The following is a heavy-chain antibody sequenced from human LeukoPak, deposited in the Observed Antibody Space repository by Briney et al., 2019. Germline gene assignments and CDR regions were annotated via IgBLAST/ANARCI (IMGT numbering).Heavy chain of an antibody. CDR1: GYTFTSYD. J-gene: IGHJ4*02. CDR3: ARARLERWLQVYYFDY. CDR2: MDPNSGNT. V-gene: IGHV1-8*03. D-gene: IGHD5-24*01. Sequence: ASVKVSCKASGYTFTSYDTNWVRQATGQGLEWMGWMDPNSGNTGYAQRFQGRVTITRDTSASTAYMELSSLRSEDMAVYYCARARLERWLQVYYFDYWGQGTLVTVSS.